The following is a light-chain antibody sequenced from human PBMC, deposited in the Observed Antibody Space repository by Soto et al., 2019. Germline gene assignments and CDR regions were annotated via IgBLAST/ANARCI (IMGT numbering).Light chain of an antibody. Sequence: DIQMTQSPSSLSASVGDRVTITCQASQNINNYLSWYLVKPGEAPKLLIYGASTLRTGVPSRFSGSGSGTDFTLTISSLQPEDFATYYCQQSFNIPVTFGQGTRLEIK. V-gene: IGKV1-39*01. CDR1: QNINNY. CDR2: GAS. J-gene: IGKJ5*01. CDR3: QQSFNIPVT.